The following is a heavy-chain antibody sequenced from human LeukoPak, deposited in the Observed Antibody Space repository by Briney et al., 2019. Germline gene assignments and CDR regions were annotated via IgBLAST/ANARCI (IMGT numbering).Heavy chain of an antibody. V-gene: IGHV3-66*02. CDR1: GFTVSSNY. CDR2: IYSGGST. D-gene: IGHD3-3*01. J-gene: IGHJ4*02. CDR3: ARAVFGVVIILSY. Sequence: GSLRLSCAASGFTVSSNYMSWVRRAPGKGLEWVSVIYSGGSTYYADSVKGRFTISRDNSKNTLYLQMNSLRAEDTAVYYCARAVFGVVIILSYWGQGTLVTVSS.